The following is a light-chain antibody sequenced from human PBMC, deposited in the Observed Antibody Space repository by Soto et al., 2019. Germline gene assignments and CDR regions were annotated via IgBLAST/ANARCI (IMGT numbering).Light chain of an antibody. CDR3: SLYTSSSVV. V-gene: IGLV2-14*02. CDR1: SSDVGIYNL. CDR2: EGS. J-gene: IGLJ2*01. Sequence: QSALTQPASVSGSPGQSITISCTGTSSDVGIYNLVSWYQQHPGKAPKLMIYEGSKRPSGVSNRFSGSKSGNTASLTISGLQAEDEADYYCSLYTSSSVVFGGGTKLTVL.